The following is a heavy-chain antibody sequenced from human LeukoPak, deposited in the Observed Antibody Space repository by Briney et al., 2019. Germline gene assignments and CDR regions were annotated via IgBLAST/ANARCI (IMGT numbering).Heavy chain of an antibody. CDR2: INHSGST. D-gene: IGHD5/OR15-5a*01. J-gene: IGHJ4*02. V-gene: IGHV4-34*01. CDR1: GGSFSGYY. Sequence: SETLSLTCAVYGGSFSGYYWSWIRQPPGKGLEWIGEINHSGSTNYNPSLKSRVTISVDTSKNQFSLKLSSVTAADTAVYYCARGMSSGKTFDYWGQGTLVTVSS. CDR3: ARGMSSGKTFDY.